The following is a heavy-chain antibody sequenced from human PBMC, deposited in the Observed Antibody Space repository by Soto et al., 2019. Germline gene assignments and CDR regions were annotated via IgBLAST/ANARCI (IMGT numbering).Heavy chain of an antibody. V-gene: IGHV1-69*13. CDR3: ARDGGNSGSYYYYYYMDV. CDR1: GGTFSSYA. J-gene: IGHJ6*03. CDR2: IIPIFGTA. D-gene: IGHD1-26*01. Sequence: ASVKVSCKASGGTFSSYAISWVRQAPGQGLEWMGGIIPIFGTANYAQKFQGRVTITADESTSTAYMELSSLRSEDTAVYYCARDGGNSGSYYYYYYMDVWGKGTTVTVSS.